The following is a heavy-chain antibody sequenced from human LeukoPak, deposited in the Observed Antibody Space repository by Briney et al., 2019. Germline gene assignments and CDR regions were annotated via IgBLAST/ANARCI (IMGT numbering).Heavy chain of an antibody. CDR2: IYTSGST. Sequence: SETLSLTCTVSGGSISSGSYYWSWIRQPAGKGLEWIGRIYTSGSTNYNPSLKSRVTISVDTSKNQFSLKLSSVTAADTAVYFCARQWDPGYCTNPICPEYWGQGTLVTVSS. CDR1: GGSISSGSYY. J-gene: IGHJ4*02. D-gene: IGHD2-8*01. V-gene: IGHV4-61*02. CDR3: ARQWDPGYCTNPICPEY.